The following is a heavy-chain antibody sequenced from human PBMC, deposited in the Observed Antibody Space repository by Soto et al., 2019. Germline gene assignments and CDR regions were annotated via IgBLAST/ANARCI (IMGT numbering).Heavy chain of an antibody. J-gene: IGHJ5*02. V-gene: IGHV1-18*04. D-gene: IGHD1-26*01. CDR3: ARAQGGWSYGIDP. CDR1: GYTCTMYG. Sequence: GASVKVSCKASGYTCTMYGISCVLQAPGQGLEWMGWISAYNGNTNYAQKLQGRVTMTTDTSTSTAYMELRSLRSDDTAVYYCARAQGGWSYGIDPWGQGTLVTVSS. CDR2: ISAYNGNT.